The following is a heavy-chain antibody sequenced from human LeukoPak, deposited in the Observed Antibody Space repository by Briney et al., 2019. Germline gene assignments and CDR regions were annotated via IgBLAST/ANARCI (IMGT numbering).Heavy chain of an antibody. J-gene: IGHJ4*02. CDR1: GFTFSSYA. V-gene: IGHV3-23*01. CDR2: ISGSGGST. CDR3: AKETYSSGWYPYFDY. Sequence: GGSLRLSCVASGFTFSSYAMSWVRQAPGKGLEWVSGISGSGGSTYYADSVKGRFAISRDNSKNTLFLQMNSLRAEDTAVYYCAKETYSSGWYPYFDYWGQGTLVTVSS. D-gene: IGHD6-19*01.